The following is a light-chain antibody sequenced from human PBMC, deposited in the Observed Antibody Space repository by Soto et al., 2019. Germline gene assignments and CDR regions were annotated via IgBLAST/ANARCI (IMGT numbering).Light chain of an antibody. CDR1: SSNFGAGYE. J-gene: IGLJ1*01. CDR3: QSFDVSLIVYV. Sequence: QSVLTQPPSVSGAPGQRVTISCTGSSSNFGAGYEVHWYKQLPGAAPTLVIFNNLNRPSGVPERFSGSKSGTSASLVISGLQAEDEDDYYCQSFDVSLIVYVFGYGPKLTVL. CDR2: NNL. V-gene: IGLV1-40*01.